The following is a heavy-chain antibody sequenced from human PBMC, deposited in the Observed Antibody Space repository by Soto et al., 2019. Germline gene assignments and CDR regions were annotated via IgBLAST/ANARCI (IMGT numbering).Heavy chain of an antibody. CDR3: ARDPGVAGDGHGDY. J-gene: IGHJ4*02. Sequence: SVKVSCKASGCTFSSYAISWVRQAPGQGLEWMGGIIPIFGTANYAQKFQGRVTITADKSTSTAYMELSSLRSEDTAVYYCARDPGVAGDGHGDYWRQGIMVTVSS. CDR1: GCTFSSYA. CDR2: IIPIFGTA. V-gene: IGHV1-69*06. D-gene: IGHD6-19*01.